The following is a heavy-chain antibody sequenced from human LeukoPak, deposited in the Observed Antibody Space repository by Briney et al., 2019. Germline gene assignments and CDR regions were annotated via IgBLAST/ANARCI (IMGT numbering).Heavy chain of an antibody. CDR2: IYYSGST. D-gene: IGHD3-22*01. Sequence: SETLSLTCTVSGGSISSYYWSWIRQPPGKGLEWIGYIYYSGSTNYNPSLKSRVTISVDTSKNQFSLKLSSVTAADTAVYYCAREAYYDSSGRFEGAFDIWGQGTMVTVSS. CDR1: GGSISSYY. J-gene: IGHJ3*02. V-gene: IGHV4-59*01. CDR3: AREAYYDSSGRFEGAFDI.